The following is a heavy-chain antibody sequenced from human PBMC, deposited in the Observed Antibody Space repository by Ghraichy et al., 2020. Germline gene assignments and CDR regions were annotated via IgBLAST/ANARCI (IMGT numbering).Heavy chain of an antibody. CDR1: GFAFSNYD. Sequence: GGSLRLSCKASGFAFSNYDMDWARQVPGKGLEWVSFISGGSDTIRYADSVKGRFTISRDNARNSLYLQMNSLRVDDTAVYFCVRDWPVDWGQGTLVTVFS. J-gene: IGHJ4*02. CDR3: VRDWPVD. CDR2: ISGGSDTI. V-gene: IGHV3-48*01.